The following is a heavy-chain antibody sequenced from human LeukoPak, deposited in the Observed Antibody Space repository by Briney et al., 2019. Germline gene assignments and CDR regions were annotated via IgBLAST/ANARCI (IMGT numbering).Heavy chain of an antibody. CDR2: ISSSGSTK. V-gene: IGHV3-48*03. CDR3: AREGSYYFDY. Sequence: PGGSLRLSCAASGFTFSSYEIHWVRRAPGKGLAWVSYISSSGSTKLYSDSVRGRFTISRDNAKNSLYLQMNSLRAEDTAVYYCAREGSYYFDYWGRGTLGTVSS. J-gene: IGHJ4*02. CDR1: GFTFSSYE.